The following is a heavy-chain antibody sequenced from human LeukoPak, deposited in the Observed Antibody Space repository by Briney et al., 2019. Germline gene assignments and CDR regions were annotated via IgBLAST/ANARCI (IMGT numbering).Heavy chain of an antibody. CDR3: AKDAEYDSSGYYFH. V-gene: IGHV3-9*01. CDR1: GFTFDDYA. Sequence: GRSLRPSCAASGFTFDDYAMHWVRQAPGKGLEWVSCISWNSGSIGYADSVKGRFTISRDNAKNSLYLQMNSLRAEDTALHYCAKDAEYDSSGYYFHWGQGTLVTVSS. J-gene: IGHJ4*02. D-gene: IGHD3-22*01. CDR2: ISWNSGSI.